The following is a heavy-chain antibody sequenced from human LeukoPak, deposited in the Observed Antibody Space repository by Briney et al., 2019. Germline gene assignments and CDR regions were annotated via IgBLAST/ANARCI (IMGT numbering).Heavy chain of an antibody. CDR3: ARDGPGYSYGYHYYYGMDV. CDR1: GSTFSSYS. J-gene: IGHJ6*02. Sequence: PGGSLRHSCAASGSTFSSYSTNWVRQAPGKGLEWVSSISSSSSYIYYADSVKGRFTISRDNAKNSLYLQMNSLRAEDTAVYYCARDGPGYSYGYHYYYGMDVWGQGTTVTVSS. V-gene: IGHV3-21*01. D-gene: IGHD5-18*01. CDR2: ISSSSSYI.